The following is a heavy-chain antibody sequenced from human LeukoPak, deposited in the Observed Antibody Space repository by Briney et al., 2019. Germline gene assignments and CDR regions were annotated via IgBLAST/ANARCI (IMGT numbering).Heavy chain of an antibody. J-gene: IGHJ6*03. CDR3: GRGAAAGYYYYYMDV. Sequence: PGGSLRLSCAASGFTFSSYEMNWVRQAPGKGLEWASYISSSGSTRYYADSVNGRFTISRDSARNSLYLQMNSLRAEDTAVYYCGRGAAAGYYYYYMDVWGTGTTVTISS. V-gene: IGHV3-48*03. D-gene: IGHD6-13*01. CDR1: GFTFSSYE. CDR2: ISSSGSTR.